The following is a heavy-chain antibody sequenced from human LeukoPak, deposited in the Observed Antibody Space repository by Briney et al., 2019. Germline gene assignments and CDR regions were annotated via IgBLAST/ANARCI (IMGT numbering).Heavy chain of an antibody. CDR3: ARCTTGRAFGSLREIKRSREIDY. J-gene: IGHJ4*02. CDR2: ISSSSSNI. Sequence: PGGLLRLSCAASGFTFSSYGMNLVRQAPGKGLEWVSSISSSSSNIYYADSVKGRFTISRDNAKNSLYLQMNSLRVEDTAVYYCARCTTGRAFGSLREIKRSREIDYWGQGTLVTVSS. CDR1: GFTFSSYG. D-gene: IGHD1-1*01. V-gene: IGHV3-21*01.